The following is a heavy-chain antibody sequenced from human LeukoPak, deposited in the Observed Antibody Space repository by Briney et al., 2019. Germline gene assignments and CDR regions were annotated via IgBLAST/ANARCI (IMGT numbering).Heavy chain of an antibody. J-gene: IGHJ4*02. Sequence: GGSLRLSCAASGFTFSSYGMSWVRQAPGKGMEWVSTISASGGSTHYADSVKGRFTISRDNSKNTLYVQMNSLRAEDTAVYYCAKDPSTLTLPDDYWGQGTLVTVSS. V-gene: IGHV3-23*01. CDR3: AKDPSTLTLPDDY. CDR1: GFTFSSYG. CDR2: ISASGGST. D-gene: IGHD3-10*01.